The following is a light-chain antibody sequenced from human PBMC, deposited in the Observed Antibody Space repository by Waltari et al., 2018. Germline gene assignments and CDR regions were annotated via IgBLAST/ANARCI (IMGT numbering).Light chain of an antibody. CDR3: CSYAGSYGGYV. CDR2: DVS. J-gene: IGLJ1*01. Sequence: QSALTQPRSVSGSPGQSVTISCTGTSSDVGGYNYVSWYQQHPGKAPKLMIYDVSKRPSGVPDRFSGSKSGNTASLTISGLQAEDEADYYCCSYAGSYGGYVFGTGTKVTVI. CDR1: SSDVGGYNY. V-gene: IGLV2-11*01.